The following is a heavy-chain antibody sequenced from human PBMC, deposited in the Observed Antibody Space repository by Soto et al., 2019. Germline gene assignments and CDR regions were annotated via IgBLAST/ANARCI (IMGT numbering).Heavy chain of an antibody. CDR2: ISGSGGST. Sequence: PGGSLRLSCAASGFTFSRYAMSWVRQAPGKGLEWVSDISGSGGSTYYADSVKGRFTISRDNSKNTLYLQMNSLRAEDTDVYYCAKDELDCSGGTCYSYYYYYYMDVWGKGTTVTVSS. D-gene: IGHD2-15*01. J-gene: IGHJ6*03. V-gene: IGHV3-23*01. CDR3: AKDELDCSGGTCYSYYYYYYMDV. CDR1: GFTFSRYA.